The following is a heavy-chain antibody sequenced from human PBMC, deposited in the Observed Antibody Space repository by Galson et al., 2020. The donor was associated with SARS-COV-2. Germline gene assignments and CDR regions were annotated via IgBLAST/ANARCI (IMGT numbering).Heavy chain of an antibody. CDR2: ISGSGGST. D-gene: IGHD6-19*01. J-gene: IGHJ4*02. CDR3: AREAVAVELDPCENDY. Sequence: GGSLRLSCAASGFTFSSYAMSWVRQAPGKGLEWVSAISGSGGSTYYADSVKGRFTISRDNSKNTLYLQMNSLRAEDTAVYYCAREAVAVELDPCENDYWGQGTLVTVSS. V-gene: IGHV3-23*01. CDR1: GFTFSSYA.